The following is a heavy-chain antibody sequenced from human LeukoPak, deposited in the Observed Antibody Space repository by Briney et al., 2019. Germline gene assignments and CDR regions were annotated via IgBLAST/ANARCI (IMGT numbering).Heavy chain of an antibody. CDR1: GFTFTSYY. CDR3: ARAGIQLWSQGY. D-gene: IGHD5-18*01. CDR2: INPSGGST. Sequence: GGSLRLSCAASGFTFTSYYMHWVRQAPGQGLEWMGIINPSGGSTSYAQKFQGRVTMTRDTSTSTVYMELSSLRSEDTAVYYCARAGIQLWSQGYWGQGTLVTVSS. V-gene: IGHV1-46*01. J-gene: IGHJ4*02.